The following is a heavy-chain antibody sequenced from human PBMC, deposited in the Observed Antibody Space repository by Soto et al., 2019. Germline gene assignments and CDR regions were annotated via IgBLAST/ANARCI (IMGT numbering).Heavy chain of an antibody. D-gene: IGHD6-13*01. Sequence: GPTLVNPTQTLTLTCTFSGFSLSTSGVGVGWIRQPPGKALEWLALIYWNDDKRYSPSLKSRLTITKDTSKNKVVLTMTNMDPVDTATYYCAHRRGHVAAAAKCWLHPSGQGTMPTVYS. CDR3: AHRRGHVAAAAKCWLHP. CDR1: GFSLSTSGVG. V-gene: IGHV2-5*01. CDR2: IYWNDDK. J-gene: IGHJ5*02.